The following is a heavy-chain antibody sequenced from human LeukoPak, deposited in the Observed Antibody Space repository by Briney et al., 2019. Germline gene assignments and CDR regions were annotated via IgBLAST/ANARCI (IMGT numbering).Heavy chain of an antibody. CDR1: GFTFSSYA. V-gene: IGHV3-23*01. D-gene: IGHD2-2*01. Sequence: PGGSLRLSCAASGFTFSSYAMSWVRQAPGKGLGWVSAISGSGGSTYYADSVKGRFTISRDNSKNTLYLQMNSLRAEDTAVYYCAKNGQLLSAYYFDYWGQGTLVTVSS. J-gene: IGHJ4*02. CDR2: ISGSGGST. CDR3: AKNGQLLSAYYFDY.